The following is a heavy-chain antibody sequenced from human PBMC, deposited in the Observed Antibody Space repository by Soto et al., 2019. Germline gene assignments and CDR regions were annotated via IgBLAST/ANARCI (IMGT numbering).Heavy chain of an antibody. D-gene: IGHD6-19*01. CDR1: GFTFSSYD. CDR2: IGTAGDT. CDR3: ARVHSSGFHYSYGMEV. V-gene: IGHV3-13*01. Sequence: GGSLRLSCAASGFTFSSYDMHWVRQATGKGLEWVSAIGTAGDTYYPGSVKGRFTISRENAKNSLYLQMNSLRAGDTAVYYCARVHSSGFHYSYGMEVWGQGTTVTVSS. J-gene: IGHJ6*02.